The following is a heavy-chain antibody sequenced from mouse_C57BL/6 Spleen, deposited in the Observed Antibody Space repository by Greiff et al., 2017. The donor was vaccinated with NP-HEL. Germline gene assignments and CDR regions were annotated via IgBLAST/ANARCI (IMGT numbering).Heavy chain of an antibody. D-gene: IGHD2-2*01. V-gene: IGHV1-82*01. Sequence: QVQLKQSGPELVKPGASVKISCKASGYAFSSSWMNWVKQRPGKGLEWIGRIYPGDGDTNYNGKFKGKATLTADKSSSTAYMQLSSLTSEDSAVYFCARGGYDGGDYFDYWGQGTTLTVSS. CDR3: ARGGYDGGDYFDY. CDR1: GYAFSSSW. J-gene: IGHJ2*01. CDR2: IYPGDGDT.